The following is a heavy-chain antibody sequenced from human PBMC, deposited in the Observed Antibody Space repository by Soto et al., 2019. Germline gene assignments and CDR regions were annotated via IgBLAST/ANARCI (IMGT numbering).Heavy chain of an antibody. CDR1: GGSFSGYS. V-gene: IGHV4-34*01. CDR3: ARGRVPAAMPDRYYYYMDV. Sequence: SETLSLTCAVDGGSFSGYSWSWIRQPPGKGLEWIGEINHSGSTNYNPSLKSRVTISVDTSKNQFSLKLSSVTAADTAVYYCARGRVPAAMPDRYYYYMDVWGKGTTVTVS. CDR2: INHSGST. D-gene: IGHD2-2*01. J-gene: IGHJ6*03.